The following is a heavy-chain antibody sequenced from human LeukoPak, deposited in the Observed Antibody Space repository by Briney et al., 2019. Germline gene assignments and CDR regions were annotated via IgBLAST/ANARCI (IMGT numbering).Heavy chain of an antibody. V-gene: IGHV3-23*01. D-gene: IGHD3-22*01. CDR3: AKYIRDYDSSGYYLEIGYFDY. CDR1: GFTFSSYA. CDR2: ISGSGGSA. Sequence: GGSLRLSCAASGFTFSSYAMSWVRQAPGKGLEWVSAISGSGGSAYYADSVKGRFTISRDNSKNTLYLQMNSLRAEDTAVYYCAKYIRDYDSSGYYLEIGYFDYWGQGTLVTVSS. J-gene: IGHJ4*02.